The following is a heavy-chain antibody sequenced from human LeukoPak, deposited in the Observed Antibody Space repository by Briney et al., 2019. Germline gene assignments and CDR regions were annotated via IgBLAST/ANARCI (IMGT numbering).Heavy chain of an antibody. CDR2: INQDGSQI. V-gene: IGHV3-7*04. J-gene: IGHJ4*02. Sequence: GGPLRLSCAASGFTFSSSYMNWVRQIPGKGLEWVANINQDGSQIYHVDSVKGRFTISRDNDKNSLYLQTNSLRAEDTAVYYCAKGLYMGGQGTLVTVSS. D-gene: IGHD2-2*02. CDR1: GFTFSSSY. CDR3: AKGLYM.